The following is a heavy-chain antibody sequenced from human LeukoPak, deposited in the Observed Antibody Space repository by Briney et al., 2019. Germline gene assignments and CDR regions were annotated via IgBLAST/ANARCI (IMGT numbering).Heavy chain of an antibody. J-gene: IGHJ4*02. CDR2: TYSGGDT. Sequence: GRSLRLSCAASGFTFSSYAMHWVRQAPGKGLEWVSVTYSGGDTYYADSVKGRFTISRDNSKNTLYLQMNSLRAEDTAVYYCARLGMIQAYSTEDYWGQGTLVTVSS. D-gene: IGHD6-13*01. CDR3: ARLGMIQAYSTEDY. CDR1: GFTFSSYA. V-gene: IGHV3-53*01.